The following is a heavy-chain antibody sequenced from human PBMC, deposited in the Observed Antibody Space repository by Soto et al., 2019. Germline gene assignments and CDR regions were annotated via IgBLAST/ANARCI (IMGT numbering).Heavy chain of an antibody. J-gene: IGHJ4*02. D-gene: IGHD3-16*01. CDR3: ARARGVDY. Sequence: GGSLRLSCVGSGFTFSNHWMNWGRQAPGQGLEWVANIKADGSEKYYVDSVKGRFTISRDSAKNSLYLQMNSLRAEDTAVYYCARARGVDYWGQGTQVTVSS. CDR2: IKADGSEK. V-gene: IGHV3-7*03. CDR1: GFTFSNHW.